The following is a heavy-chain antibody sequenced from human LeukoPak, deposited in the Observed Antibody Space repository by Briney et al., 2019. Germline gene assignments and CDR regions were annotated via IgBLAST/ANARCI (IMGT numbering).Heavy chain of an antibody. D-gene: IGHD5-18*01. CDR3: ARLAGYSHGYGDY. J-gene: IGHJ4*02. CDR2: VYYSGST. Sequence: PSETLSLTCTVSGGSISGSSYYWGWIRQPPGKGLEWIGSVYYSGSTYYNASLKSRLTISVDTSKNQFSLKLSSVTAADTAVYYCARLAGYSHGYGDYSGQGTLVTVSS. CDR1: GGSISGSSYY. V-gene: IGHV4-39*01.